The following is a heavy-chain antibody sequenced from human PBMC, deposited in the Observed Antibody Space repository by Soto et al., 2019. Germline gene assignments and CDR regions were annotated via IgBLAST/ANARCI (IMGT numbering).Heavy chain of an antibody. CDR3: AREGDAYYYCYYMDV. D-gene: IGHD2-21*02. Sequence: QVQLVESGGGVVQPGRSLRLSCAASGFTFSSYGMHWVRQAPGKGLEWVAVIWYDGSNKYYADSVKGRFTISRDNSKNTLYLQMNRLRAEDTAVYYCAREGDAYYYCYYMDVWGKGTTVTVSS. J-gene: IGHJ6*03. CDR2: IWYDGSNK. V-gene: IGHV3-33*01. CDR1: GFTFSSYG.